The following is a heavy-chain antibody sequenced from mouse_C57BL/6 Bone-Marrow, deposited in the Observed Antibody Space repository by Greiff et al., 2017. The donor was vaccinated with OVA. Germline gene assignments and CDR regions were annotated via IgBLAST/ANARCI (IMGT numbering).Heavy chain of an antibody. CDR2: IYPRSGST. V-gene: IGHV1-81*01. J-gene: IGHJ3*01. Sequence: QVQLKQSGAELARPGASVKLSCKASGYTFTSYGISWVKQRTGPGLEWIGEIYPRSGSTYYTEKFKGKATLTADKSSSTAYMELRSLTAEDSAVYFCARDRCHRGFAYWGQGTLVTVSA. CDR3: ARDRCHRGFAY. CDR1: GYTFTSYG.